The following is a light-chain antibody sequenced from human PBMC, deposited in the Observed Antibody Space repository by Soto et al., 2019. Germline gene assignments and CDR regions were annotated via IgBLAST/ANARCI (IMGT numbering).Light chain of an antibody. CDR1: QSISSW. Sequence: DIQMTHSPSTLSASVGDRVTITCRASQSISSWLAWYQQKPGKAPKLQMYKASTLESGVPSRFSGGESGTEFTLTISSLQPDDFAPYYCQQYNSSPLTFGGGTKVEIK. J-gene: IGKJ4*01. CDR2: KAS. CDR3: QQYNSSPLT. V-gene: IGKV1-5*03.